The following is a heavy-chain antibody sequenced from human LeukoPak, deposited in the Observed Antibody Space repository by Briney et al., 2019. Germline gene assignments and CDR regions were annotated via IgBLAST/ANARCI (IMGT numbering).Heavy chain of an antibody. V-gene: IGHV3-48*01. CDR3: ARAKRNGFDI. CDR2: IRSSSSTI. Sequence: GGSLRLSCAASGFIFSNYGMNWVRQAPGKGLEWVSYIRSSSSTIYYADSVKGRFTISRDNAKNSLYLQMNSLRAEDTAVYYCARAKRNGFDIWGQGTMVTVSS. CDR1: GFIFSNYG. J-gene: IGHJ3*02.